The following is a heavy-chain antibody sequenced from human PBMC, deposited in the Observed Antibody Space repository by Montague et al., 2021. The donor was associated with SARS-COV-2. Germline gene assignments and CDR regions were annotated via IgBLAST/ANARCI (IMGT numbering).Heavy chain of an antibody. D-gene: IGHD3-9*01. CDR1: GFTFSSYW. CDR2: INSDGSST. Sequence: SLRLSCAASGFTFSSYWMHWVRQAPGKGLVWVSRINSDGSSTSYVDSVKGRFTISRDNAKNTLYLQMNSLGAEDTAVYYCARGRLLRYFYWSPWGRDGMDVWGQGTTVAVSS. V-gene: IGHV3-74*01. CDR3: ARGRLLRYFYWSPWGRDGMDV. J-gene: IGHJ6*02.